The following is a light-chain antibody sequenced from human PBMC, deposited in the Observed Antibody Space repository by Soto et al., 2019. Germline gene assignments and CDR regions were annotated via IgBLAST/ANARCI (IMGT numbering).Light chain of an antibody. CDR3: QSYDSNNHVV. CDR2: ADN. Sequence: NFMLTQPHSVSESPGKTVTISCTRSSGSIASNYVQWYQQRPGSSPTTVIYADNQRPSGVPDRFSGSIDSSSNSASLTISGLKTEDEADYYCQSYDSNNHVVFGGGTKLTVL. J-gene: IGLJ2*01. CDR1: SGSIASNY. V-gene: IGLV6-57*01.